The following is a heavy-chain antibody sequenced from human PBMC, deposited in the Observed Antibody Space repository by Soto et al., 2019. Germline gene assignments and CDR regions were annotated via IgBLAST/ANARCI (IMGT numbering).Heavy chain of an antibody. J-gene: IGHJ5*02. CDR2: IYYSGST. D-gene: IGHD3-9*01. Sequence: SETLSLTCTVSGGSISSYYWSWIRQPPGKGLEWIGYIYYSGSTNYNPSLKSRVTISVGTSKNQFSLKLSSVTAADTAVYYCARVGYDILTGINWFDPWGQGTLVTVSS. CDR1: GGSISSYY. CDR3: ARVGYDILTGINWFDP. V-gene: IGHV4-59*01.